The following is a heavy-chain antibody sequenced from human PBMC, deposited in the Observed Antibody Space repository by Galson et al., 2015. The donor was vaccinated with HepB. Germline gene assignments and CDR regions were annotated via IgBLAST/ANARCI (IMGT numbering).Heavy chain of an antibody. J-gene: IGHJ4*02. V-gene: IGHV3-30-3*01. CDR3: AREKPGMILASNHRVSIAARPFDS. CDR2: ISFDGTNK. D-gene: IGHD6-6*01. Sequence: SLRLSCAASGFTFSTYAIHWVRQAPGKGLEWVALISFDGTNKYYADSVKGRFTISRDNSKNTLYLQMNSLRPEDTAVYYCAREKPGMILASNHRVSIAARPFDSWGQGTLVTVSS. CDR1: GFTFSTYA.